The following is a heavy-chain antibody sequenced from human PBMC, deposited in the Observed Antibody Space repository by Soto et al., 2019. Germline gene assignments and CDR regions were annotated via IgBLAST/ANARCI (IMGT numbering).Heavy chain of an antibody. Sequence: EVQLVETGGGLIQPGGSVRLSCAASGFTVSNNYMSWVRQAPGKGLEWVSVIYSGGSTYYADSVKGRFTISRDNSKNTLYLQMNSLRAEDTAVYYCARVMVAILSWFDPWGQGTLVTVSS. CDR1: GFTVSNNY. CDR2: IYSGGST. CDR3: ARVMVAILSWFDP. V-gene: IGHV3-53*02. D-gene: IGHD2-21*01. J-gene: IGHJ5*02.